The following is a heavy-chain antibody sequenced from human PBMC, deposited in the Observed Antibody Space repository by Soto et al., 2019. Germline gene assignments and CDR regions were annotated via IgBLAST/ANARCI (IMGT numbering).Heavy chain of an antibody. J-gene: IGHJ5*02. CDR1: GGSFSGYY. CDR2: INHSGST. CDR3: ARGAWFDP. Sequence: SETVSLTCAVYGGSFSGYYWSWIRQPPGKGLEWIGEINHSGSTNYNPSLKSRVTISVDTSKNQFSLKLSSVTAADTAVYYCARGAWFDPWGQGTLVTVSS. V-gene: IGHV4-34*01.